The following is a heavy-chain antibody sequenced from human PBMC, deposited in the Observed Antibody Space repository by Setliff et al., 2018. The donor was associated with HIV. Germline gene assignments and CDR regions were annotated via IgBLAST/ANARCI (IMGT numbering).Heavy chain of an antibody. CDR3: ARLGSGWSDSYYYAMDI. J-gene: IGHJ6*02. CDR1: GYTFTTYG. CDR2: ISPNFGHT. D-gene: IGHD6-19*01. Sequence: ASVKVSCKASGYTFTTYGISWVRQAPGHGLEWMGWISPNFGHTNYAQNFLGRVTMTIDTSTSRAYKELRSLRSDDTAMYFCARLGSGWSDSYYYAMDIWGQGTTVTFSS. V-gene: IGHV1-18*01.